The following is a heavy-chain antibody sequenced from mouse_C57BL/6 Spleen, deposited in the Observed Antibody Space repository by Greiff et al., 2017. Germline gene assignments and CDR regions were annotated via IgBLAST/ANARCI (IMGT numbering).Heavy chain of an antibody. D-gene: IGHD2-3*01. CDR2: INPNNGGT. V-gene: IGHV1-26*01. Sequence: VQLQQPGPELVKPGASVKISCKASGYTFTDYCMNWVKQSHGKGLEWIGDINPNNGGTSYNQKFKGKATLTVDKSSSTAYMELRSLTSADSAVXYCARWWLIRLNYAMDYWGQGTSVTVSS. CDR1: GYTFTDYC. J-gene: IGHJ4*01. CDR3: ARWWLIRLNYAMDY.